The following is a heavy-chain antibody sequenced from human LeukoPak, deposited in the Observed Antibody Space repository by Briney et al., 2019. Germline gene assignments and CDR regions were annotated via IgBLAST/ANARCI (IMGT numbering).Heavy chain of an antibody. J-gene: IGHJ4*02. CDR2: ISGSGGST. CDR3: AKVYYGSGSYYNEAYYFDY. D-gene: IGHD3-10*01. Sequence: GGSLRLSCAASRFTFSNFAMSWVRQAPGKGLEWVSAISGSGGSTYYADSVKGRFTISRDNSKNTLYLQMNSLRAEDTAVYYCAKVYYGSGSYYNEAYYFDYWGQGTLVTVSS. CDR1: RFTFSNFA. V-gene: IGHV3-23*01.